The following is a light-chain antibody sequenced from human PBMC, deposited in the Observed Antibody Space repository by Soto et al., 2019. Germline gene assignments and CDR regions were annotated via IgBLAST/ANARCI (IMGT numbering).Light chain of an antibody. CDR3: SSYTSSSTPRVV. Sequence: QSALTQPASVSGSPGQSITISCTGTSSDVGGYSYVSWYQQYPGKAPKLMIFEVSYRPSGVSNRFSGSKSGNTASLTISGLQAEDEADYYCSSYTSSSTPRVVFGGGTKLTVL. J-gene: IGLJ2*01. CDR2: EVS. V-gene: IGLV2-14*01. CDR1: SSDVGGYSY.